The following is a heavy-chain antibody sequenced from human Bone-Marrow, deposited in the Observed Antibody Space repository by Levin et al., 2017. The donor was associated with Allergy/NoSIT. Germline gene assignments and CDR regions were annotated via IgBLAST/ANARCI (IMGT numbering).Heavy chain of an antibody. CDR2: INPNTGGT. V-gene: IGHV1-2*02. Sequence: ASVKVSCKASGYIFTDYYMHWVRQAPGQGLEWMGWINPNTGGTSYSQNFQGRVTMTRDTSISTAYMDLSSLRSDDTAVYYCARGIASGGKTYYYDYVDVWGRGTTVAVSS. J-gene: IGHJ6*03. CDR3: ARGIASGGKTYYYDYVDV. D-gene: IGHD6-13*01. CDR1: GYIFTDYY.